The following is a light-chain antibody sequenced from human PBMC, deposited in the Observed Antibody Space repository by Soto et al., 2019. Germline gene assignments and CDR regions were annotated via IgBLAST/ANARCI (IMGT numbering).Light chain of an antibody. V-gene: IGLV1-40*01. CDR1: SSNIGAGHD. J-gene: IGLJ3*02. CDR3: ATCDDGLNGLWV. CDR2: DNT. Sequence: QSVLTQPPSVSGAPGQRVTISCTGSSSNIGAGHDVHWYQQLPGTAPKLLMYDNTDRPSGVPDRFSGSKSGTSASLAITGLQAEDEADYYCATCDDGLNGLWVFGGGTKLTVL.